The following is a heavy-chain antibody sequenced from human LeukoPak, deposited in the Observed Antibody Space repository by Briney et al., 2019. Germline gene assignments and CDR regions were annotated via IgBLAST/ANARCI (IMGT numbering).Heavy chain of an antibody. CDR3: ARGAVRRIFDP. CDR1: GYTFTSYA. J-gene: IGHJ5*02. V-gene: IGHV1-8*02. Sequence: GASVKVSCKASGYTFTSYAMNWVRQATGQGLEWMGWMNPNSGNTGYAQKFQGRVTMTRNTSISTAYMELSSLRSEDTAVYYCARGAVRRIFDPWGQGTLVTVSS. CDR2: MNPNSGNT.